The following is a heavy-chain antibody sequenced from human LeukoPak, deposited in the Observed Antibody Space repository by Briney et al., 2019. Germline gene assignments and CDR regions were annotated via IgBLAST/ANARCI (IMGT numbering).Heavy chain of an antibody. Sequence: GGSLRLSCAASGFTFSSYAMSWVRQAPGKGLEWVSAISGSGGSTYYADSVKGRFTISRDNYKNTLYLQMNSLRAEDTAVYYCAKGNRITIFGVVIIEPFDYWGQGTLVTVSS. CDR1: GFTFSSYA. V-gene: IGHV3-23*01. CDR2: ISGSGGST. J-gene: IGHJ4*02. D-gene: IGHD3-3*01. CDR3: AKGNRITIFGVVIIEPFDY.